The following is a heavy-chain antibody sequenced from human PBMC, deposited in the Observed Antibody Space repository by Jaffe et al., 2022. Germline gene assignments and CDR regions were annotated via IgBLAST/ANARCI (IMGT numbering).Heavy chain of an antibody. CDR1: GYTFTGYY. CDR2: INPNSGGT. J-gene: IGHJ3*02. Sequence: QVQLVQSGAEVKKPGASVKVSCKASGYTFTGYYMHWVRQAPGQGLEWMGWINPNSGGTNYAQKFQGRVTMTRDTSISTAYMELSRLRSDDTAVYYCARDLAGAVAGTLDDIWGQGTMVTVSS. CDR3: ARDLAGAVAGTLDDI. V-gene: IGHV1-2*02. D-gene: IGHD6-19*01.